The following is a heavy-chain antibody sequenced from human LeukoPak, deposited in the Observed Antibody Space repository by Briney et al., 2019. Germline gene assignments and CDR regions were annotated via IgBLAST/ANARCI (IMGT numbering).Heavy chain of an antibody. D-gene: IGHD6-25*01. Sequence: GGSLRLSCVASGFTFRSYGIHWVRQAPGKGLEWLAFIWYDEITKNYAGSVKGRFTISRDNSKNTLYLQMNSLRAEDTAVYYCAKDRRLAAFDYGGQGALVTVSS. CDR3: AKDRRLAAFDY. J-gene: IGHJ4*02. V-gene: IGHV3-30*02. CDR1: GFTFRSYG. CDR2: IWYDEITK.